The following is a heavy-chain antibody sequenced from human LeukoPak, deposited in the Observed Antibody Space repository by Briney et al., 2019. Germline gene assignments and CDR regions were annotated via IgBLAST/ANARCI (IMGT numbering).Heavy chain of an antibody. D-gene: IGHD2-21*01. Sequence: GGSLRLSCAASGFTFSDYYISWVRQAPGKGLEWLSYISGSGNTIYHADSVKGRFTISRDNAKNSLFLQMNSLRAEDTAVYYCARDILRWSFLFAMDVWGQGTTATVSS. CDR3: ARDILRWSFLFAMDV. CDR1: GFTFSDYY. V-gene: IGHV3-11*01. CDR2: ISGSGNTI. J-gene: IGHJ6*02.